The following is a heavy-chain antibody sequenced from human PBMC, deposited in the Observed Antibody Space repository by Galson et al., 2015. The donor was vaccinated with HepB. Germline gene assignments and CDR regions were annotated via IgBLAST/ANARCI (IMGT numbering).Heavy chain of an antibody. Sequence: SVKVSCKASGYTFTNYGFAWVRQAPGQGLEWMGWINTDNGKTVYVQRFQGRVTMTRDTSTSTVYMELRSLRSDDTAVYYCARALYDYGGYGPQSYWGQGTLVTVSS. J-gene: IGHJ4*02. V-gene: IGHV1-18*04. D-gene: IGHD4-17*01. CDR3: ARALYDYGGYGPQSY. CDR2: INTDNGKT. CDR1: GYTFTNYG.